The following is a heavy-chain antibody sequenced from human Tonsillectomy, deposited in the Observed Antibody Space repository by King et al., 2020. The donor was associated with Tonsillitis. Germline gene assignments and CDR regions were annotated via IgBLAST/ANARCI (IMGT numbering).Heavy chain of an antibody. D-gene: IGHD3-16*01. J-gene: IGHJ4*02. CDR3: AKGEGGPLDYSDY. Sequence: VQLVESGGGVVQPGGSLRLSCAASGFTFTNYGMHWVRQAPGKGLEWVAFIRNDGSEKYYADSVKGRFTVSRDNSKNTLFFQTNSLSAEDTAVYYCAKGEGGPLDYSDYWGQGALVTGPS. V-gene: IGHV3-30*02. CDR2: IRNDGSEK. CDR1: GFTFTNYG.